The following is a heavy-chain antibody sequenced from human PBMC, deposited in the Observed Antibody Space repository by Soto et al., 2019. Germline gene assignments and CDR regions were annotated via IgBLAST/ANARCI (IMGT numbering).Heavy chain of an antibody. CDR2: IIPIFGIK. J-gene: IGHJ4*02. CDR1: GGTFNTYA. V-gene: IGHV1-69*01. Sequence: QMQLVQSGAEVKERGSSVKISCKTSGGTFNTYALTWVRQAPGQGLEWIGGIIPIFGIKNVAQRFQGRVTINADESLTTAYMEMTSLRSDDTAVYYCAKEARDHWGQGTLVTVSS. CDR3: AKEARDH.